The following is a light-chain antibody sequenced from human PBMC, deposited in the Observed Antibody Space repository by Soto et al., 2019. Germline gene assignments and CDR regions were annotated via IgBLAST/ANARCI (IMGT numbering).Light chain of an antibody. J-gene: IGLJ3*02. CDR1: SSDVGGYNY. CDR2: DVS. CDR3: SSYTSSSTWV. V-gene: IGLV2-14*01. Sequence: HSALTQPASVSGSPGQSITISCTGTSSDVGGYNYVSWYQQHPGKAPKLMISDVSNPPSGVSNRFSGSKSGNTASLTISGLQAEYEADYYCSSYTSSSTWVFGEGTKLTVL.